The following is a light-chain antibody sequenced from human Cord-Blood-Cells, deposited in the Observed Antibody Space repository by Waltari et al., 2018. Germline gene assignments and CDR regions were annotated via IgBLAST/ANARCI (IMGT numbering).Light chain of an antibody. CDR3: QQYGSSPYT. Sequence: EIELTHSPGTLSLSPGERAPLPCRASQSVSSSYFAWYQQKPGQAHRLLIYGASSSATGIPDSFSVSGSGTDFTLTISRLEPEDFAVYDCQQYGSSPYTFGQGTKLEIK. CDR1: QSVSSSY. J-gene: IGKJ2*01. V-gene: IGKV3-20*01. CDR2: GAS.